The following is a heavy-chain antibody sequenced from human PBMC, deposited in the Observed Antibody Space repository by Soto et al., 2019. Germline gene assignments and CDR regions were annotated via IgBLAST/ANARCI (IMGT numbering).Heavy chain of an antibody. Sequence: EVQLVESGGGLVQPGGSLRLSCAASGFTVSSNYMSWVRQAPGXXXXXVSVIYSGGSTYYADSVKGRFTISRDNSKNTLYLQMNSLRAEDTAVYYCARGPDSSSWSPNWFDPWGQGTLVTVSS. CDR3: ARGPDSSSWSPNWFDP. CDR2: IYSGGST. D-gene: IGHD6-13*01. CDR1: GFTVSSNY. V-gene: IGHV3-66*01. J-gene: IGHJ5*02.